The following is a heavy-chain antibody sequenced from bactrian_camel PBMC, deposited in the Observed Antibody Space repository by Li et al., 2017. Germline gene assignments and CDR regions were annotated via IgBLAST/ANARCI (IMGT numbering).Heavy chain of an antibody. D-gene: IGHD2*01. V-gene: IGHV3S55*01. CDR2: LSRDGTT. CDR1: GLTFDTSD. Sequence: VQLVESGGGSVQAGGFLRLSCTASGLTFDTSDMAWNRQAPGNECELVSILSRDGTTGYADSVKGRFGISRDNSKNTLYLEMTDLKPEDTAVYYCAADESWLLENFLEADFGHFGQGTQVTVS. CDR3: AADESWLLENFLEADFGH. J-gene: IGHJ6*01.